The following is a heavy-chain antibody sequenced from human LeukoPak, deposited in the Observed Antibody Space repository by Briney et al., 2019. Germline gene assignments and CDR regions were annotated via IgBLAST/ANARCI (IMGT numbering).Heavy chain of an antibody. J-gene: IGHJ4*02. CDR2: ISPGGGSK. CDR3: AGGRDTAVAGPGGYFDY. CDR1: GFTFTDYH. Sequence: GGSLRLSCAAFGFTFTDYHMSWIRQAPGKGLECVSYISPGGGSKYFADSVKGRFTISRDNAKNSLYLQMNSLTAEDTAVYYCAGGRDTAVAGPGGYFDYWAQGTLATVSS. D-gene: IGHD6-19*01. V-gene: IGHV3-11*01.